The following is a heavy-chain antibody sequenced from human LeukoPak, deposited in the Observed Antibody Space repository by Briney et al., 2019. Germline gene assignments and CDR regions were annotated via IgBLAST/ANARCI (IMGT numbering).Heavy chain of an antibody. Sequence: ASVKVSCKASGYTFTSYGISWVRPAPGQGLEWMGWISAYNGNTNYAQKLQGRVTMTTDTSTSTAYMELRSLRSDDTAVYYCARDQSATMIVGDYFDYWGQGTLVTVSS. CDR2: ISAYNGNT. J-gene: IGHJ4*02. CDR3: ARDQSATMIVGDYFDY. D-gene: IGHD3-22*01. V-gene: IGHV1-18*01. CDR1: GYTFTSYG.